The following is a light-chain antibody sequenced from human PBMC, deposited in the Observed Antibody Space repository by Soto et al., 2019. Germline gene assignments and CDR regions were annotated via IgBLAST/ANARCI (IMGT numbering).Light chain of an antibody. Sequence: EMVMTQSPATLSVSPGERATLSCRASQSVDSNLAWYQQKPGQAPRLLIFGASTRATGIPARFSGSGSGTDFTLTISSLQSEDFGVYFCQQYDNWPLTFGGGTKVEIK. CDR1: QSVDSN. CDR3: QQYDNWPLT. J-gene: IGKJ4*01. CDR2: GAS. V-gene: IGKV3D-15*01.